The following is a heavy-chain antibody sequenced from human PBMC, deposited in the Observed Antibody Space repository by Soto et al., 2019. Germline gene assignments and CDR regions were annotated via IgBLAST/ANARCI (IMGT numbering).Heavy chain of an antibody. CDR2: ISAYNGNT. Sequence: ASEKVSCKASGYTFTSYGISWVRQAPGQGLEWMGWISAYNGNTNYAQKLQGRVTMTTDTSTSTAYMELRSLRSDDTAVYYCARAGSSWSTGWFDPWGQGTLVTVSS. V-gene: IGHV1-18*04. CDR1: GYTFTSYG. CDR3: ARAGSSWSTGWFDP. D-gene: IGHD6-13*01. J-gene: IGHJ5*02.